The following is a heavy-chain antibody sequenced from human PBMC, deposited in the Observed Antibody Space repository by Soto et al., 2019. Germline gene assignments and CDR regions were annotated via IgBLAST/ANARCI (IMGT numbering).Heavy chain of an antibody. CDR3: ARDNARGMDV. J-gene: IGHJ6*02. V-gene: IGHV3-21*01. Sequence: GPLRLSYAASGFNFSSYSMNWVRQAPGKGLEWVSSISSSSSYIYYADSVKGRFTISRDNAKNSLYLQMNSLRAEDTAVYYCARDNARGMDVWGQGTTVTVSS. CDR2: ISSSSSYI. CDR1: GFNFSSYS.